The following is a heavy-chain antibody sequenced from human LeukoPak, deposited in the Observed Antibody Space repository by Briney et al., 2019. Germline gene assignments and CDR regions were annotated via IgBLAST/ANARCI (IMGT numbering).Heavy chain of an antibody. CDR3: ARDPQPPSYPTQDGYFDY. D-gene: IGHD2-15*01. V-gene: IGHV1-46*01. J-gene: IGHJ4*02. CDR1: GYTFTSYY. CDR2: INPSGGST. Sequence: ASVKVSCKASGYTFTSYYMHWVRQAPGQGLEWMGIINPSGGSTSYAQKFQGGVTMTRDTSTSTVYTELSSLRSEDTAVYYCARDPQPPSYPTQDGYFDYWGQGTLVTVSS.